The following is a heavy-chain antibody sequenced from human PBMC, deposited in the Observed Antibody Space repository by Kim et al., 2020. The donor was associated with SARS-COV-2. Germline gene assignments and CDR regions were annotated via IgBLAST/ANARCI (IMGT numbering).Heavy chain of an antibody. V-gene: IGHV3-48*01. CDR1: GFNFSIYS. Sequence: GGSLRLSCAASGFNFSIYSMNWVRQAPGKGLEWVSYITGASHIIYYADSVKGRFTISRDNAKNSVFLQMNNLRGEDTALYYCTTGISHGFGDWGRGILVTVSS. D-gene: IGHD3-16*01. J-gene: IGHJ4*02. CDR3: TTGISHGFGD. CDR2: ITGASHII.